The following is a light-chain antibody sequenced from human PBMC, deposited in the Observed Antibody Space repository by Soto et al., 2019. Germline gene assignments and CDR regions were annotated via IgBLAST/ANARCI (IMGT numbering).Light chain of an antibody. CDR2: VAS. CDR1: QSIRSN. Sequence: EIVMTQSPGTLSVSPGERATLSCRASQSIRSNLAWYQQKPGQTPRLLIYVASARATGTPARFTGSGSGTDFTLTISRLEPEDFAVYYCQQYGTSPLTFGGGTKVDIK. J-gene: IGKJ4*01. CDR3: QQYGTSPLT. V-gene: IGKV3-20*01.